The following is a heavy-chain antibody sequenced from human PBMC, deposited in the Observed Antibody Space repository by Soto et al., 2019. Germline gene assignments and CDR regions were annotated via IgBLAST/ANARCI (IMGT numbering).Heavy chain of an antibody. D-gene: IGHD6-13*01. CDR1: GYSFTSYW. CDR3: ARHRYSRNKYYYYGMDV. CDR2: IYPGDSDT. J-gene: IGHJ6*02. Sequence: PGESLKISCKGSGYSFTSYWIGWVRQMPGKGLEWMGIIYPGDSDTRYSPSFQGQVTISADKSISTAYLQWCSLKASDTAMYYCARHRYSRNKYYYYGMDVWGQGTTVTVSS. V-gene: IGHV5-51*01.